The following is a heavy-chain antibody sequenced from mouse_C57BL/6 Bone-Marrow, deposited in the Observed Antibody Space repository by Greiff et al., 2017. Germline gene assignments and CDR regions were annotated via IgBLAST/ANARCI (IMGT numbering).Heavy chain of an antibody. V-gene: IGHV1-81*01. CDR1: GYTFTSYG. CDR2: IYPRSGNT. Sequence: QVQLQQSGAELARPGASVKLSCKASGYTFTSYGISWVKQRTGQGLEWIGEIYPRSGNTYYNEKFKGKATLTADKSSSTAYMELRSLTSEDSAVYCCARSEGWLLRYRLGYFDVWGTGTTVTVSS. D-gene: IGHD2-3*01. CDR3: ARSEGWLLRYRLGYFDV. J-gene: IGHJ1*03.